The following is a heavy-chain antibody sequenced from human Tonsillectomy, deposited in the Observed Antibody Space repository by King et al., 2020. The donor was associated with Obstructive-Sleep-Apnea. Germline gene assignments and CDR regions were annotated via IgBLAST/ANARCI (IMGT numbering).Heavy chain of an antibody. CDR1: GFTFSDYY. J-gene: IGHJ3*02. CDR2: MSSSGSTM. Sequence: VQLVESGGGLVKPGGSLRLSCAASGFTFSDYYMSWIRQAPGKGLEWVSYMSSSGSTMYHADSVKGRFTISRDNAKNSLYLQMNSLRAEDTAVYYCAGGHYYDSSGYYGPRALNAFDIWGQGTMVTVSS. V-gene: IGHV3-11*01. CDR3: AGGHYYDSSGYYGPRALNAFDI. D-gene: IGHD3-22*01.